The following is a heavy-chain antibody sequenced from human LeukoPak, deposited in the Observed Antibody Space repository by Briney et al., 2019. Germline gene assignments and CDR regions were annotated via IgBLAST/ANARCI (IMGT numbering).Heavy chain of an antibody. CDR2: FDPEDGET. CDR3: ASYSSSSHYYYYMDV. V-gene: IGHV1-24*01. J-gene: IGHJ6*03. Sequence: GASVKVSCKVSGYTLTELSMHWVRQAPGKGLEWMGGFDPEDGETSYAQKFQGRVTMTRDMSTSTVYMELSSLRSEDTAVYYCASYSSSSHYYYYMDVWGKGTTVTVSS. D-gene: IGHD6-6*01. CDR1: GYTLTELS.